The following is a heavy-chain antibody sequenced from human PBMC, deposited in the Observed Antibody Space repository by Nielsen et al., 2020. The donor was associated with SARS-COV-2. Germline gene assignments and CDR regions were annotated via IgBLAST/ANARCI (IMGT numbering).Heavy chain of an antibody. J-gene: IGHJ4*02. CDR1: GFTFSSYA. CDR2: ISGSGGST. Sequence: GSLKISCAASGFTFSSYAMSWVRQAPGKGLEWVSAISGSGGSTYYADSVKGRFTISSDNSKNTLYLQMNSLRAEDTAVYYCASPTLYSGREVSDYWGQGTLVTVSS. D-gene: IGHD1-26*01. V-gene: IGHV3-23*01. CDR3: ASPTLYSGREVSDY.